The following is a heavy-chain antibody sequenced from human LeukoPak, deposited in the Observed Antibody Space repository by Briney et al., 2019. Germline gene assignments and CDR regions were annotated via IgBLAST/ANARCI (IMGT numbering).Heavy chain of an antibody. CDR2: INHSGST. D-gene: IGHD3-9*01. J-gene: IGHJ6*02. Sequence: KPSETLSLTCAVYGGSFSGYYWSWIRQPPGKGLEWIGEINHSGSTNYNPSLKSRVTISVDTSKNQFSLKLSSVTAADTAVYYCARGEYDILTGYYISDYYYGMDVWGQGTTVTVSS. V-gene: IGHV4-34*01. CDR1: GGSFSGYY. CDR3: ARGEYDILTGYYISDYYYGMDV.